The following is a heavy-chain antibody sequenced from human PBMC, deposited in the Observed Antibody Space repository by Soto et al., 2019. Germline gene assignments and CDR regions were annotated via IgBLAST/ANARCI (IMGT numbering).Heavy chain of an antibody. CDR3: ASDHPDLTIFDG. Sequence: QVQLVQSGAEVNKPGSSVKVSCKASGGTFRSYSISWVRQAPGQWLEWMGGIIPIFGTANYAQKFLGRVTITAEESKSTAYMELSSLRYEDTAVYYCASDHPDLTIFDGWGQGTLVNVSS. J-gene: IGHJ4*02. V-gene: IGHV1-69*01. CDR2: IIPIFGTA. D-gene: IGHD3-9*01. CDR1: GGTFRSYS.